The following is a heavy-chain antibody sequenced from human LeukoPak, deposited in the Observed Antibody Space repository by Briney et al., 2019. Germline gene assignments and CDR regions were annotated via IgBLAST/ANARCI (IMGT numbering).Heavy chain of an antibody. Sequence: GASVKVSCKASGYTFTGYGISWVRQAPGQGLEWMGWISAYNGNTNYAQKLQGRVTMTTDTSTSTAYMELRSLRSDDTAVYYCARALTVVADHNWFDPWGQGTLVTVSS. J-gene: IGHJ5*02. CDR2: ISAYNGNT. V-gene: IGHV1-18*01. D-gene: IGHD3-22*01. CDR3: ARALTVVADHNWFDP. CDR1: GYTFTGYG.